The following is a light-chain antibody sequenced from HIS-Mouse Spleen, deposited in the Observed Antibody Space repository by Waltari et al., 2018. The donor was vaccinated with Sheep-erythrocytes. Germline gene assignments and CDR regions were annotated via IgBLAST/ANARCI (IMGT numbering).Light chain of an antibody. J-gene: IGLJ3*02. Sequence: QSALTQPASVSGSPGPSIPISCTGTSSSVGRYNLVSWYQQHPGKAPKRMIYEGSKRPSGVSNRFSGSKSGNTASLTISGLQAEDEADYYCCSYAGSSTWVFGGGTKLTVL. V-gene: IGLV2-23*01. CDR3: CSYAGSSTWV. CDR1: SSSVGRYNL. CDR2: EGS.